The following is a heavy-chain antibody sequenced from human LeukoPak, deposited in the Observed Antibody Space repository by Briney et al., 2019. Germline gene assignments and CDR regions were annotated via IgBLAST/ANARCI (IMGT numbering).Heavy chain of an antibody. CDR2: INPNSGGT. CDR3: AREVPAAENNWFDP. V-gene: IGHV1-2*02. CDR1: GYTFISYY. J-gene: IGHJ5*02. Sequence: ASVKVSCKASGYTFISYYMHWVRQAPGQGLEWMGWINPNSGGTNFAQRFQGRITMTRDTSITTAYMELSSLRSDDTAVYYCAREVPAAENNWFDPWGQGTLLTVSS. D-gene: IGHD2-2*01.